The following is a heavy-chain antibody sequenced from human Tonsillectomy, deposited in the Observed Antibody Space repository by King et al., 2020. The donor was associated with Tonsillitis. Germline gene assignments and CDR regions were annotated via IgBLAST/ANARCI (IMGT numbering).Heavy chain of an antibody. D-gene: IGHD6-13*01. J-gene: IGHJ5*02. V-gene: IGHV4-59*08. CDR3: ARVPYLRKSSSWYGWFDP. CDR1: GGSISSYY. Sequence: VQLQESGPGLVKPSETLSLTCTVSGGSISSYYWSWIRQPPGKGLEWIGYIYYSGSTNYNPSLKSRVTISVDTSKNQFSLKLSSVTAADTAVYYCARVPYLRKSSSWYGWFDPWGQGTLVTVSS. CDR2: IYYSGST.